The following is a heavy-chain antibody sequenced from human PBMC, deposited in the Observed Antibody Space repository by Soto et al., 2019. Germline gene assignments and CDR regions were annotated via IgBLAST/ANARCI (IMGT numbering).Heavy chain of an antibody. D-gene: IGHD3-9*01. Sequence: GGSLRLCCAASGFTFSSYSMNWVRQAPGKGLEWVSSISSSSSYIYYADSVKGRFTISRDNAKNSLYLQMNSLRAEDTAVYYCARDAELNYDILTGYYGPYDAFDIWGQGTMVTVSS. CDR2: ISSSSSYI. J-gene: IGHJ3*02. CDR1: GFTFSSYS. V-gene: IGHV3-21*01. CDR3: ARDAELNYDILTGYYGPYDAFDI.